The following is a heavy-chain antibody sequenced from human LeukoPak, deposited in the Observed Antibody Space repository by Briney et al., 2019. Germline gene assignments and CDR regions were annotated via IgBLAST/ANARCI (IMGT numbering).Heavy chain of an antibody. Sequence: SQTLSLTCTVSGVSISSGSYYWVWIRQPAGKGLEWIGRIYTTGSTNYNPSFKSRVTISVDTSKNQFSLKLSAVTAADTAVYYCARGSWYYYDSSVEFFDYWGQGTLVTVSS. CDR2: IYTTGST. V-gene: IGHV4-61*02. D-gene: IGHD3-22*01. CDR3: ARGSWYYYDSSVEFFDY. CDR1: GVSISSGSYY. J-gene: IGHJ4*02.